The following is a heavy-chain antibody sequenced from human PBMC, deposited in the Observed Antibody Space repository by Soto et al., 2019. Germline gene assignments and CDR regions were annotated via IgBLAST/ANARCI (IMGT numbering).Heavy chain of an antibody. CDR2: MNPNSGNT. CDR1: GYTFISYD. V-gene: IGHV1-8*01. CDR3: ARGQIPIFGVVIALDV. Sequence: ASVKVSCKASGYTFISYDINWVRQATGQGLEWMGWMNPNSGNTGYAQKFQGRVTMTRNTSISTAYMELSSLRSEDTAVYYCARGQIPIFGVVIALDVWGKGTTVTVSS. J-gene: IGHJ6*04. D-gene: IGHD3-3*01.